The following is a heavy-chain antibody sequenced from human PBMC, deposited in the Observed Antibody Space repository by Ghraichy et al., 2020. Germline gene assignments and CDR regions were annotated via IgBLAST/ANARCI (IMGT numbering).Heavy chain of an antibody. J-gene: IGHJ6*02. Sequence: GGSLRLSCAASGFTFSSYSMNWVRQAPGKGLEWVSSISSSSSYISDADSVKGRFTISRDNAKNSLYLQMNSLRAEDTAVYYCATTVAHYYYYRMDVWGQGTTVTVSS. CDR2: ISSSSSYI. D-gene: IGHD4-23*01. V-gene: IGHV3-21*01. CDR3: ATTVAHYYYYRMDV. CDR1: GFTFSSYS.